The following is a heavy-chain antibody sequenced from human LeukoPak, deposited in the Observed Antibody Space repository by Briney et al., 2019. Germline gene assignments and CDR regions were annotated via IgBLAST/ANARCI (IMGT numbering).Heavy chain of an antibody. V-gene: IGHV3-23*05. CDR3: AKPSSGYGSCDS. J-gene: IGHJ4*02. CDR1: GFPFRSYA. Sequence: GGSLRLSFPASGFPFRSYAMSWGRPAPGKRLEWVSAITSSSTNTYYADSVKGRFTISRDNSKNTLYLQMNSLKAEDTAVYYCAKPSSGYGSCDSWGQGTLVTASS. D-gene: IGHD6-19*01. CDR2: ITSSSTNT.